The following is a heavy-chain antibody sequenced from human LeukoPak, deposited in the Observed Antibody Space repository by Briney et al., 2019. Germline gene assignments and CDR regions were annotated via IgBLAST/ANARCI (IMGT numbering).Heavy chain of an antibody. V-gene: IGHV1-3*01. CDR1: GHTFINYA. D-gene: IGHD2-21*02. CDR3: ARDHLDIVVVTAILDYYYGMDV. J-gene: IGHJ6*02. CDR2: INVGNGDT. Sequence: ASVKVSCKASGHTFINYAIHWVRQGPGQRLEWVGWINVGNGDTKYSQRFQGRVTITRDTSASTAYMELRSLRSDDTAVYYCARDHLDIVVVTAILDYYYGMDVWGQGTTVTVSS.